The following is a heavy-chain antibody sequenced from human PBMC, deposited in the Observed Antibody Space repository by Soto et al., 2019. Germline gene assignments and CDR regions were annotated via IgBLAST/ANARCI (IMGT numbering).Heavy chain of an antibody. CDR3: ARASVGPPGGGSWTMPFDF. CDR2: IYTGGST. Sequence: PSETLSLTCSVSGGSVSSYYWSWIRQPAGKGLEWIGRIYTGGSTNYNPSLKSRVTMSVDTSKNQFSLRLTSVTAADTAVYYCARASVGPPGGGSWTMPFDFWGQGTLVTVSS. D-gene: IGHD2-15*01. V-gene: IGHV4-4*07. J-gene: IGHJ4*02. CDR1: GGSVSSYY.